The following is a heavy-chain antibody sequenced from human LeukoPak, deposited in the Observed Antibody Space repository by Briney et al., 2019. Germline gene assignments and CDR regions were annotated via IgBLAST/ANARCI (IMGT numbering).Heavy chain of an antibody. CDR3: ARVRYQLPNGFDP. J-gene: IGHJ5*02. CDR2: IIPILGIA. CDR1: GGTFSSYA. D-gene: IGHD2-2*01. V-gene: IGHV1-69*04. Sequence: ASVKVSCKASGGTFSSYAIRWVRQAPGHGLEWMGRIIPILGIANYAQKFQGRATITADKPTSTAYMELNSPRSEDMAVYYCARVRYQLPNGFDPWGQGTRVTVSS.